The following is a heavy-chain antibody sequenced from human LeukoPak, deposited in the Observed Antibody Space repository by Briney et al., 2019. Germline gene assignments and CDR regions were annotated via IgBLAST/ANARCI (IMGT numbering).Heavy chain of an antibody. Sequence: SETLSLTCTVSGGSISTYYWSWIRQPPGKGLEWIGYVYYSGSTNYNPSLKSRVTISVDTSKNQFSLKLSSVTAADTAVYYCARAERGYCSGGSCSNLIDYWGQGTLVTVSS. CDR1: GGSISTYY. J-gene: IGHJ4*02. D-gene: IGHD2-15*01. CDR3: ARAERGYCSGGSCSNLIDY. V-gene: IGHV4-59*12. CDR2: VYYSGST.